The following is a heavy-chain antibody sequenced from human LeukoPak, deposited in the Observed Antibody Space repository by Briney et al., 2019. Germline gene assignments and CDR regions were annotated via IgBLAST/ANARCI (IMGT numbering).Heavy chain of an antibody. CDR1: GYTFTSYG. CDR3: ARVTGITIFGVVSNGMDV. V-gene: IGHV1-18*01. Sequence: ASVKVSCKASGYTFTSYGINWVRQAPGQGLEWMGWISAYNGNTNYTQKLQGRVTMTTDTSTSTAYMELRSLRSDDTVVYYCARVTGITIFGVVSNGMDVWGQGTTVTVSS. D-gene: IGHD3-3*01. J-gene: IGHJ6*02. CDR2: ISAYNGNT.